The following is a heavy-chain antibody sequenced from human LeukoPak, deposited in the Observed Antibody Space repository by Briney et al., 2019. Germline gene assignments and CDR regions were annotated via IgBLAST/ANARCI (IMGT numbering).Heavy chain of an antibody. Sequence: ASVKVSCKASGGTFSSYTISRVRQAPGQGLEWMGRIIPILGIANYAQKFQGRVTITADKSATTAYMELTSLRSEDTAVYYCARGYCSSTSCQYYFDYWGQGTLVTVSS. CDR2: IIPILGIA. CDR1: GGTFSSYT. J-gene: IGHJ4*02. CDR3: ARGYCSSTSCQYYFDY. D-gene: IGHD2-2*01. V-gene: IGHV1-69*02.